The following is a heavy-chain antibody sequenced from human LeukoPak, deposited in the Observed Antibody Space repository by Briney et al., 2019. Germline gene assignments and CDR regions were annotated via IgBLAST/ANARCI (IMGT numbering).Heavy chain of an antibody. D-gene: IGHD6-13*01. J-gene: IGHJ6*02. V-gene: IGHV3-21*01. CDR1: GFIFSDYS. CDR2: ISSSSNFI. CDR3: ARALRLAAGRSHSEGYYYYYYGMDV. Sequence: GGSLRLSCAASGFIFSDYSMNWVRQAPGKGLEWVSSISSSSNFIYYADSMRGRFTVSRDNSKNSLYLQMNTLRAEDTAVYYCARALRLAAGRSHSEGYYYYYYGMDVWGQGTTVTVSS.